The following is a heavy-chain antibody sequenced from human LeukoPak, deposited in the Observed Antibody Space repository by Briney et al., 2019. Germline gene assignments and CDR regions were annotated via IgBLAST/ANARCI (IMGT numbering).Heavy chain of an antibody. V-gene: IGHV3-30*04. CDR1: GFTFSSYA. CDR2: ISYDGSNK. J-gene: IGHJ6*02. CDR3: ARDLSPPRDYGSGSYYQKPNYYYYYGMDV. Sequence: GGSLRLSCAASGFTFSSYAMHWVRQAPGKGLEWVAVISYDGSNKYYADSVKGRFTISRDNSKNTLYLQMNSLRAEDTAVYYCARDLSPPRDYGSGSYYQKPNYYYYYGMDVWGQGTTVTVSS. D-gene: IGHD3-10*01.